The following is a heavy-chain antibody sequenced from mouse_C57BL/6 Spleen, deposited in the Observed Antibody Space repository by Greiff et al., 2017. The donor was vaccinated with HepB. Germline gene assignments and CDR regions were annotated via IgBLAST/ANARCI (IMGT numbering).Heavy chain of an antibody. D-gene: IGHD1-1*01. V-gene: IGHV1-53*01. CDR1: GYTFTSYW. J-gene: IGHJ3*01. CDR2: INPSNGGT. CDR3: ARNYYYGSREGAWFAY. Sequence: VQLQQPGTELVKPGASVKLSCKASGYTFTSYWMHWVKQRPGQGLEWIGNINPSNGGTNYNEKFKSKATLTVDKSASTAYMQLSSLTSEDSAVYYCARNYYYGSREGAWFAYWGQGTLVTVSA.